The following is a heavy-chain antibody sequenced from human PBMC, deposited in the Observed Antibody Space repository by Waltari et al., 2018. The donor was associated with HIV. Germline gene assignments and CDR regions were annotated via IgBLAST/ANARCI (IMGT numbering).Heavy chain of an antibody. Sequence: QVQLLEPGGGLVNPGGSLRLPRAASGSPLRDTSINRIRQAPGKGLGWVSYISSSGSTIYYADSVKGRFTISRDNAKNSLYLQMNSLRAEDTAVYYCAHDSMTFDYWGQGTLVTVSS. J-gene: IGHJ4*02. CDR2: ISSSGSTI. CDR3: AHDSMTFDY. D-gene: IGHD3-22*01. CDR1: GSPLRDTS. V-gene: IGHV3-11*01.